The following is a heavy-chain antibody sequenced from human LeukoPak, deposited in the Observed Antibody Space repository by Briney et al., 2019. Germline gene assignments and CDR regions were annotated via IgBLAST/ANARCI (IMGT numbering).Heavy chain of an antibody. CDR3: ARDRPPTYYYDSSDAFDI. CDR1: GGSISSYY. D-gene: IGHD3-22*01. CDR2: IYTSGST. J-gene: IGHJ3*02. Sequence: SSETLSLTCTVSGGSISSYYWSWIRQPAGKGLEWIGRIYTSGSTNYNPSLKSRVTMSVDTSKNQFSLNLSSVTAADTAVYYCARDRPPTYYYDSSDAFDIWGQGTMVTVSS. V-gene: IGHV4-4*07.